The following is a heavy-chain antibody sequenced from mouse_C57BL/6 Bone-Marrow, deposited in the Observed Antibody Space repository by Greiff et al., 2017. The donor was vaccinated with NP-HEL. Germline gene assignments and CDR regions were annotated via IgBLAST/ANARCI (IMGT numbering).Heavy chain of an antibody. J-gene: IGHJ1*03. V-gene: IGHV5-9-1*02. CDR2: ISSGGDYI. CDR1: GFTFSSYA. CDR3: TRVYDYDREGDWYFDV. Sequence: EVQLVESGEGLVKPGGSLKLSCAASGFTFSSYAMSWVRQTPEKRLEWVAYISSGGDYIYYADTVKGRFTISRDNARNTLYLQMSSLKSEDTAMYYCTRVYDYDREGDWYFDVWGTGTTVTVSS. D-gene: IGHD2-4*01.